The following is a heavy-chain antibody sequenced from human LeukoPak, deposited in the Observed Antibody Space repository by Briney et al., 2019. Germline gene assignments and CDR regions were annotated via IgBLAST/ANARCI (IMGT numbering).Heavy chain of an antibody. CDR2: ISGDNGNT. Sequence: GASVKVSCKASGYTFRNYGINWVRQAPGQGLEWMGWISGDNGNTNYAQKVQGRVTMTRDTSTSTDYMELRSLRSDDTAVYYCAGDGNYFYYMDVWGKGTTVTVSS. J-gene: IGHJ6*03. CDR3: AGDGNYFYYMDV. V-gene: IGHV1-18*01. D-gene: IGHD1-1*01. CDR1: GYTFRNYG.